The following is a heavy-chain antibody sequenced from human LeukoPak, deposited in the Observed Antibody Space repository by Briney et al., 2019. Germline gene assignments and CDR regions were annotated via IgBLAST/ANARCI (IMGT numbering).Heavy chain of an antibody. V-gene: IGHV4-61*02. J-gene: IGHJ5*02. Sequence: SETLSLTCTVSGGSISSGSYYLSWIRQPAGKGLEWIGRIYTSGSTNYNPSLKSRVTISVDTSKNQFSLKLSSVTAADTAVYYCARAGGYCSSTSCQNWFDPWGQGTLVTVSS. CDR2: IYTSGST. CDR1: GGSISSGSYY. CDR3: ARAGGYCSSTSCQNWFDP. D-gene: IGHD2-2*01.